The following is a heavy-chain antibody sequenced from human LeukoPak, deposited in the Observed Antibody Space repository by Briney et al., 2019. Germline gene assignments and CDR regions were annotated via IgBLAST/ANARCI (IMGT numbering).Heavy chain of an antibody. Sequence: SETLSLTCAVSGGPISSGGYSWSWIRQPPGKGLEWIGYIYHSGSTYYNPSLKSRVTISVDRPKNQFSLKLSSVTAADTAVYYCARSRRYCSGGSCLNTQGFDYWGQGTLVTVSS. D-gene: IGHD2-15*01. J-gene: IGHJ4*02. V-gene: IGHV4-30-2*01. CDR1: GGPISSGGYS. CDR3: ARSRRYCSGGSCLNTQGFDY. CDR2: IYHSGST.